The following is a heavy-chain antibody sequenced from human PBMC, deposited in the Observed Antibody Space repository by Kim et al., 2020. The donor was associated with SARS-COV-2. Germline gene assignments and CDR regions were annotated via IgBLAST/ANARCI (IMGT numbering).Heavy chain of an antibody. V-gene: IGHV3-20*03. CDR3: ARLSYVTFGFDP. Sequence: GYADSVKGRFTISRDNAKNSLYLQMNSLRAEDTALYYCARLSYVTFGFDPWGQGTLVTVSS. J-gene: IGHJ5*02. D-gene: IGHD1-26*01.